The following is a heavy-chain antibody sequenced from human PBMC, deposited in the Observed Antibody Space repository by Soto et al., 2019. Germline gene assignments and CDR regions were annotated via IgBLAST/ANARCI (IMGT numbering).Heavy chain of an antibody. CDR3: ARDLVRGAPSYYYYGMDV. D-gene: IGHD3-10*01. V-gene: IGHV3-21*01. Sequence: GGSLRLSCAASGFTFSSYSMNWVRQAPGKGLEWVSSISSSSSYIYYADSVKGRFTISRDNAKNSLYLQMNSLRAEDTAVYYCARDLVRGAPSYYYYGMDVWGQGTTVTVSS. J-gene: IGHJ6*02. CDR1: GFTFSSYS. CDR2: ISSSSSYI.